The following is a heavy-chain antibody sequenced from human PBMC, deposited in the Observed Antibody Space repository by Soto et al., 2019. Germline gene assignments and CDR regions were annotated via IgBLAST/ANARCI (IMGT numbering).Heavy chain of an antibody. V-gene: IGHV4-38-2*01. J-gene: IGHJ4*02. Sequence: SETLSLTCAVSGYSISSGYYWGWIRQPPGKGLEWVGSIYHSGSTYYNPSLKSRVTISVDTSKNQFSLKLSSVTAGDTAVYFCARGQEVGAHFFDSWGQGTQVTVSS. CDR2: IYHSGST. CDR3: ARGQEVGAHFFDS. CDR1: GYSISSGYY. D-gene: IGHD2-15*01.